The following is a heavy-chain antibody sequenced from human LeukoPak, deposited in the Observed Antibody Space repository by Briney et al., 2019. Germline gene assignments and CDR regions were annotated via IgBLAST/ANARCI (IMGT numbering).Heavy chain of an antibody. CDR3: AKAMYYDSSGPEVDY. Sequence: GGPLKLSGAAPGLPFGSYAMHWFGKPPGKGLGWGAVKSYDGSNKYYADSVKGRFTISRDNSKNTLYLQMNSLRAEDTAVYYCAKAMYYDSSGPEVDYWGQGTLVTVSS. V-gene: IGHV3-30*04. J-gene: IGHJ4*02. CDR2: KSYDGSNK. D-gene: IGHD3-22*01. CDR1: GLPFGSYA.